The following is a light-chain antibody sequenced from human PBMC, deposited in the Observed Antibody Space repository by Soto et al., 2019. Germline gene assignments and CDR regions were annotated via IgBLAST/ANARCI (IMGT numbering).Light chain of an antibody. CDR2: AAS. J-gene: IGKJ2*01. CDR1: QTISTN. CDR3: QHYSNRPPYT. V-gene: IGKV3-15*01. Sequence: EILITQSPPTLSVFPGERATLSCRASQTISTNLAWYQQKPGQAPRLLISAASSRAPGIPARFSGSGSGTDFTLTISSLQSEDSAVYYCQHYSNRPPYTFGQGTKLEIK.